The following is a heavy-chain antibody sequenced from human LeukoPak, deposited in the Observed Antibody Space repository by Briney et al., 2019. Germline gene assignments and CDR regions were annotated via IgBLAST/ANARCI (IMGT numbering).Heavy chain of an antibody. CDR2: INPNSGGT. CDR3: ARGGVNNYFDP. D-gene: IGHD3-10*01. Sequence: ASVKVSCKAXGYTFTGYYMHWVRQAPGQGLEWMGWINPNSGGTNYAQKFQDRVTMTGDTSVSTAYMELSRLRSDDTAVYYCARGGVNNYFDPWGQGTLVTVSS. CDR1: GYTFTGYY. J-gene: IGHJ5*02. V-gene: IGHV1-2*02.